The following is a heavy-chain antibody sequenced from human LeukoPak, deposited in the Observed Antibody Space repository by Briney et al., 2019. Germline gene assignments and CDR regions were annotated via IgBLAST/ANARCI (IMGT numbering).Heavy chain of an antibody. J-gene: IGHJ6*02. CDR1: GYSFSGFF. V-gene: IGHV1-2*06. Sequence: ASVKVSCKASGYSFSGFFLHWVRQAPGQGLEWMGRINPKSGDTDVAQKFQGRVTVTRDTSTSTTYMELSRLTSDDSAMYYCAKDRRCSGGLCPSQYYYYGLDVWGHGTTVTVSS. CDR2: INPKSGDT. D-gene: IGHD2-15*01. CDR3: AKDRRCSGGLCPSQYYYYGLDV.